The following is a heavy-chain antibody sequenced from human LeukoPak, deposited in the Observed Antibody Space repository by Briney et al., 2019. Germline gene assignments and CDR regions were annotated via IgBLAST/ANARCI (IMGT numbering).Heavy chain of an antibody. Sequence: SETLSLTCTVSGVSIITSNSYWGWIRQPPGKGLEWIGSIYYTGNTYYNASLKSQVSISIDTSKNQFSLRLTSVTAADTAVYFCARQTGSGLFILPGGQGTLVTVSS. CDR2: IYYTGNT. D-gene: IGHD3/OR15-3a*01. V-gene: IGHV4-39*01. CDR1: GVSIITSNSY. CDR3: ARQTGSGLFILP. J-gene: IGHJ4*02.